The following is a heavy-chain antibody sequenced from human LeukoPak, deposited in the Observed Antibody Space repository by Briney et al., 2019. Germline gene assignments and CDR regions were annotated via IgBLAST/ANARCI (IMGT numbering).Heavy chain of an antibody. J-gene: IGHJ6*02. D-gene: IGHD3-22*01. Sequence: GGSLRLSCAASGFTFSSYAMSWVRQAPGKGLEWVSVISGSGGSTYYADSVKGRFTISRDNSKNTLYLKMNSLRAEDTAVYYCARATSADSSGYYSPYYYYYYGMDVWGQGTTVTVSS. V-gene: IGHV3-23*01. CDR3: ARATSADSSGYYSPYYYYYYGMDV. CDR1: GFTFSSYA. CDR2: ISGSGGST.